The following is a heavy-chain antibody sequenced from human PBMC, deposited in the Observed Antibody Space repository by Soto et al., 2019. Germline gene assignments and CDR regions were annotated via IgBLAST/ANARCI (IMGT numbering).Heavy chain of an antibody. CDR1: GGSVSNKTYY. Sequence: SETLSLTCSVSGGSVSNKTYYWSWIRQPPGKRLEWIGYVYYSGTTNYNPSLKSRVTISVDLSKNQFSPRLSSVTTADTALYYCARTTAVPNTLRSRYFFDYWGQGTLVTV. J-gene: IGHJ4*02. CDR2: VYYSGTT. CDR3: ARTTAVPNTLRSRYFFDY. V-gene: IGHV4-61*01. D-gene: IGHD4-17*01.